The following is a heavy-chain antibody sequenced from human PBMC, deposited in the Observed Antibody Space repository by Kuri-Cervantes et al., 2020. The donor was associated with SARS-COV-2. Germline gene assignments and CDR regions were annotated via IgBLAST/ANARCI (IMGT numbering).Heavy chain of an antibody. CDR3: ARDQIAAHTYYYGMDV. J-gene: IGHJ6*02. CDR1: GFTFSRYG. V-gene: IGHV3-21*01. Sequence: GESLKISCAVSGFTFSRYGMNWVRQAPGKGLEWISSISSSSSYIYYADSVKGRFTISRDNAKNSLYLQMNSLRAEDTAVYYCARDQIAAHTYYYGMDVWGQGTTVTVSS. D-gene: IGHD6-6*01. CDR2: ISSSSSYI.